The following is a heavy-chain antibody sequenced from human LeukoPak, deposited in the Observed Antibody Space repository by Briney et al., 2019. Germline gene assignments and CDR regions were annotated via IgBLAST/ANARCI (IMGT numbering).Heavy chain of an antibody. CDR3: ARDFGPNGVRPGGVDY. CDR1: GFTFSSYW. D-gene: IGHD7-27*01. CDR2: IKQDGSEK. Sequence: PGGSLRLSCAASGFTFSSYWMSWVRQAPGKGLEWVANIKQDGSEKYYVDSVKGRFTISRDNAKNSLYLQMNSLRAEDTAVYYCARDFGPNGVRPGGVDYWGQGTLVTVSS. V-gene: IGHV3-7*01. J-gene: IGHJ4*02.